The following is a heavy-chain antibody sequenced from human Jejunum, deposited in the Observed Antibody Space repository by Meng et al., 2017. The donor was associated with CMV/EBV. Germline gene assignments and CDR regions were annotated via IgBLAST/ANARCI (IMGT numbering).Heavy chain of an antibody. CDR2: FSRSGEST. D-gene: IGHD5-24*01. V-gene: IGHV3-23*01. J-gene: IGHJ4*02. CDR3: AKGSRDGYNGLFDY. CDR1: GFAFSSHA. Sequence: SGFAFSSHAMSWVRQAPGKGLEWVSGFSRSGESTYYADSVRGRFTISRDNSKNMLYLRMDSLRAEDTATYYCAKGSRDGYNGLFDYWGQGALVTVSS.